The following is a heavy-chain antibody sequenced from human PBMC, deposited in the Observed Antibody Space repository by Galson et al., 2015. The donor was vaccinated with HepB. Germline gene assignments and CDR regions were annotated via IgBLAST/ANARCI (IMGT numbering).Heavy chain of an antibody. CDR3: AKGPQPLSNTPPDTYLYYGMAV. CDR2: ITPISGKV. J-gene: IGHJ6*02. Sequence: SVKVSCKASGGSFISYTISWVRQAPGQGLEWMGGITPISGKVHYAQRFHGRVTISADESTAYMGLSSLRSEDTAVYFCAKGPQPLSNTPPDTYLYYGMAVWGQGTAVTVSS. CDR1: GGSFISYT. D-gene: IGHD4-11*01. V-gene: IGHV1-69*13.